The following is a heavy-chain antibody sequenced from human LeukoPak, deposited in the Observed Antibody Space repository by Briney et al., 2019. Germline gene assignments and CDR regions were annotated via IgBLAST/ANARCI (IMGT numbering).Heavy chain of an antibody. V-gene: IGHV4-38-2*02. CDR1: GYSISSGYY. D-gene: IGHD2-8*01. CDR3: ARDQACSNGVCSFFDY. CDR2: IFHGGIT. J-gene: IGHJ4*02. Sequence: PSETLSLTCTVSGYSISSGYYWGWIRQSPGKGLEGIGSIFHGGITYYKPSLKTQVTISVDTSKNQFSLNLRSVTAAATAIYYCARDQACSNGVCSFFDYWGQGTLVTVSS.